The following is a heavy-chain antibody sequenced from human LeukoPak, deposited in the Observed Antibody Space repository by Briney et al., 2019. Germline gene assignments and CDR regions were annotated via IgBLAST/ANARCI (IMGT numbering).Heavy chain of an antibody. J-gene: IGHJ5*02. V-gene: IGHV3-23*01. Sequence: GGSLRLSCAASGFTFSSDAMSWVRQAPGKGLGWVSAISGSGGSTYYADSVKGRFTISRDNSKNTLYLQMNSLRAEDTAVYYCANTEEAYYDSSGYPPWGQGTLVTVSS. CDR1: GFTFSSDA. CDR3: ANTEEAYYDSSGYPP. CDR2: ISGSGGST. D-gene: IGHD3-22*01.